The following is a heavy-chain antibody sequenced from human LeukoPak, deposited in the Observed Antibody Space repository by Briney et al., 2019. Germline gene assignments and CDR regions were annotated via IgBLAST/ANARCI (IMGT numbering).Heavy chain of an antibody. V-gene: IGHV3-30*02. CDR2: IRYDGTNK. CDR3: ARESRIVGYMDV. Sequence: GGSLRLSCAASEFTFTNYGMHWVRQTPGKGLEWVAFIRYDGTNKHYADSVKGRLTISRDNSKNSLYLQMSSLRAEDTAVYYCARESRIVGYMDVWGKGTTVTISS. D-gene: IGHD3-16*02. CDR1: EFTFTNYG. J-gene: IGHJ6*03.